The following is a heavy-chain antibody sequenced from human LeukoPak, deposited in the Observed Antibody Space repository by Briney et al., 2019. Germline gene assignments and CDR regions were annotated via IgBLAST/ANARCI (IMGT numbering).Heavy chain of an antibody. CDR3: AREGGVVVPAAIVDY. J-gene: IGHJ4*02. V-gene: IGHV1-2*06. CDR1: GYTFTGYY. CDR2: INPNSGGT. D-gene: IGHD2-2*01. Sequence: ASVKVSCKASGYTFTGYYMHWVRQAPGQGLEWMGRINPNSGGTNYAQKFQGRVIMTRDTSISTAYMELSRLRSDDTAVYYCAREGGVVVPAAIVDYWGQGTLVTVSS.